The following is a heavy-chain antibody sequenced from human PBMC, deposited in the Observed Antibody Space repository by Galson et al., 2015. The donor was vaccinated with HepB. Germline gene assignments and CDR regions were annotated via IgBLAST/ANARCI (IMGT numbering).Heavy chain of an antibody. CDR1: GFTFDDYA. J-gene: IGHJ3*02. CDR2: ISWNGGNI. V-gene: IGHV3-9*01. Sequence: SLRLSCAASGFTFDDYAMHWVRQVPGKGLQWVSGISWNGGNIGYADSVKGRFTISRDNAKNSLYLQMNSLRAEDTALYYCAKDMNFMATGVGVFDIWGQGTMVTVSS. CDR3: AKDMNFMATGVGVFDI. D-gene: IGHD2-8*01.